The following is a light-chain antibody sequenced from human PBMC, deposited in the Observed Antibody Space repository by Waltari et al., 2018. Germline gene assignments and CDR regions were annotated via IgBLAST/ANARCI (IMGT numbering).Light chain of an antibody. Sequence: QSALTQPASVSGSPGQSITISCTGTSSDVGRYNLVSWYQQNPGKAPKLMIYEGSKRPSGVSNRFSGSKSGNTASLTISGLQAEDEADYYCCSYAGSSLFGTGTKVTVL. CDR3: CSYAGSSL. CDR2: EGS. V-gene: IGLV2-23*01. CDR1: SSDVGRYNL. J-gene: IGLJ1*01.